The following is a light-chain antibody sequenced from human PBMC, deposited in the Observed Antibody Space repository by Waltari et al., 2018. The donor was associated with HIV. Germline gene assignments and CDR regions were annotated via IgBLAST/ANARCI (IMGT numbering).Light chain of an antibody. CDR3: CSHAGNFIFA. J-gene: IGLJ1*01. CDR1: SSYVATF. Sequence: QSALPQPHSVSGSPGQSLTISCTGTSSYVATFVSWYQQHPGKAPKVIIYDVNKRPSGVPDRFSGSKSGNTAFLTISGLQAEDEAEYHCCSHAGNFIFAFGSGTKVTVL. CDR2: DVN. V-gene: IGLV2-11*01.